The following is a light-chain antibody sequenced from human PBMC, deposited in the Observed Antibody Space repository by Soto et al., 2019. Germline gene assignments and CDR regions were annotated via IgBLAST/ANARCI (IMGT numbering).Light chain of an antibody. V-gene: IGKV3D-15*01. CDR1: QNILRT. CDR2: GAS. J-gene: IGKJ1*01. Sequence: DIVMPQSPVTLSVSPGETATLSCKASQNILRTLAWYQQKPVQPPRLLIYGASTRVTGIPARLRGDVYGKRVTPISSSVQPVEVVVGYYHQHNNCPPRTFGQGTKLDIK. CDR3: HQHNNCPPRT.